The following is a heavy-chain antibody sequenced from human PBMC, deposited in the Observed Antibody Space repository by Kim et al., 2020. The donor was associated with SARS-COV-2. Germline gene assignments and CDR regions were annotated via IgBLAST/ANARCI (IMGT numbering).Heavy chain of an antibody. D-gene: IGHD6-6*01. V-gene: IGHV3-11*01. CDR3: AREGAAQSPFGDAFDI. CDR2: ISSSGSTI. Sequence: GGSLRLSCAASGFTFSDYYMSWIRQAPGKGLEWGSYISSSGSTIYYADSVKGRFTISRDNAKNSLYLQMNSLRAEDTAVYYCAREGAAQSPFGDAFDIWGQGTMVTVSS. CDR1: GFTFSDYY. J-gene: IGHJ3*02.